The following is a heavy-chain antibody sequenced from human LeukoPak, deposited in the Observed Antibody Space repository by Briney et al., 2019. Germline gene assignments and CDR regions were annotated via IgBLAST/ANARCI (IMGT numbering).Heavy chain of an antibody. CDR3: ARDWGIYGGIVVVPAARPFDY. CDR1: GFTFSSYA. V-gene: IGHV3-30*04. Sequence: GRSLRLSCAASGFTFSSYAMHWVRQAPGKGLEWVAVISYDGSNKYYADSVKGRFTISRDNSKNTLYLQMNSLRAEDTAVYYCARDWGIYGGIVVVPAARPFDYWGQGTLVTVSS. CDR2: ISYDGSNK. D-gene: IGHD2-2*02. J-gene: IGHJ4*02.